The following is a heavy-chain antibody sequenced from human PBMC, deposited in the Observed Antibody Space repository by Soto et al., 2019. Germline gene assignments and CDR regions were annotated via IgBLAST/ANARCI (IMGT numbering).Heavy chain of an antibody. V-gene: IGHV3-30*18. CDR2: ISYDGSNK. CDR3: AKIDTAGPRYYYYGMDV. Sequence: GGSLRLSCAASGFTFSSYGMHWVRQAPGKGLEWVAVISYDGSNKYYADSVKGRFTISRDNSKNTLYLQMNSLRAEDTAVYYCAKIDTAGPRYYYYGMDVWGQGTTVTVSS. CDR1: GFTFSSYG. D-gene: IGHD6-13*01. J-gene: IGHJ6*02.